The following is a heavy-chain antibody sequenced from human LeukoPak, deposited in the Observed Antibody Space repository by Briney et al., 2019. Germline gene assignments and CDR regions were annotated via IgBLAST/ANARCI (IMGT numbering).Heavy chain of an antibody. J-gene: IGHJ4*02. CDR2: ISAYNGNT. CDR1: GYTFTSYG. Sequence: ASVKVSCKASGYTFTSYGISWVRQAPGQGLEWMGWISAYNGNTNYAQKLQGRVTMTTDTSTSTAYMELRSLRSDDTAVYYCARDPSSGTYWAYFDYWGQGTLVTVSS. CDR3: ARDPSSGTYWAYFDY. V-gene: IGHV1-18*01. D-gene: IGHD3-22*01.